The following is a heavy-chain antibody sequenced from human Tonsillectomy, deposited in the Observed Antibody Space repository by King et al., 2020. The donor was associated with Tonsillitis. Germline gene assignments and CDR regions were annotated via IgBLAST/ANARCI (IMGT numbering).Heavy chain of an antibody. V-gene: IGHV3-23*04. CDR1: GFTFSSYA. J-gene: IGHJ4*02. D-gene: IGHD6-19*01. CDR3: AKVRVDLAGETDFDY. Sequence: EVQLVESGGGLVQPGGSLRLSCAASGFTFSSYAMTWVRQAPGKGLEWLPAISGSGGVTFYADSVKGRFTISRDNFKNTLYVEMTSLRAEDTAVYYCAKVRVDLAGETDFDYWGQGTLVTVSS. CDR2: ISGSGGVT.